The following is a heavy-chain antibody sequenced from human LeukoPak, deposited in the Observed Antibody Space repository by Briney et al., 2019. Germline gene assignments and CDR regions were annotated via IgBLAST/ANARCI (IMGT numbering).Heavy chain of an antibody. CDR2: ISAYNGNT. Sequence: ASVKVSCKASGYTFTSYGISWVRQAPGQGLEWMGWISAYNGNTNYAQKLQGRVTMTTDTSTSTAYMELSSLRSEDTAVYYCARGYYGSGSYYNGLGYWGQGTLVTVSS. V-gene: IGHV1-18*01. J-gene: IGHJ4*02. CDR1: GYTFTSYG. CDR3: ARGYYGSGSYYNGLGY. D-gene: IGHD3-10*01.